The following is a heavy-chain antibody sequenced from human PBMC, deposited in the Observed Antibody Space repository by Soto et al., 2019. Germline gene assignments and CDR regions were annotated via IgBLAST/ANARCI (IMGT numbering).Heavy chain of an antibody. J-gene: IGHJ4*02. Sequence: PSETLSLTCAVYGGSFSGYYWSWIRQPPGKGLEWIGEINHSGSTNYNPSLKSRVTISVDTSKNQFSLKLSSVTAADTAVYYCARKGTQLGDCSGGSCYGYYFDYWGQGTLVTVSS. D-gene: IGHD2-15*01. CDR1: GGSFSGYY. V-gene: IGHV4-34*01. CDR3: ARKGTQLGDCSGGSCYGYYFDY. CDR2: INHSGST.